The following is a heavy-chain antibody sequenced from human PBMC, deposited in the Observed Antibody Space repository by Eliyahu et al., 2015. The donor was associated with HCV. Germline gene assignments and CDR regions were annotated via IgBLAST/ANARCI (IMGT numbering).Heavy chain of an antibody. CDR3: AKGLWVDIVVVPNYYYGMDV. CDR2: IXGSGGST. V-gene: IGHV3-23*01. CDR1: GFXFSXYX. Sequence: EVQLLESGGGLVQPGGSLRLXCAASGFXFSXYXMSWVRQAPGKGLEWVSAIXGSGGSTYYADSVKGRFTISRDNSKNTLYLQMNSLRAEDTAVYYCAKGLWVDIVVVPNYYYGMDVWDQGTTVTVSS. J-gene: IGHJ6*02. D-gene: IGHD2-2*03.